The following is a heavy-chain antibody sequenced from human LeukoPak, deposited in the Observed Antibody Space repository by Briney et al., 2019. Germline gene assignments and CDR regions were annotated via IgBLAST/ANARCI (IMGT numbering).Heavy chain of an antibody. CDR2: ISGSGGST. V-gene: IGHV3-23*01. J-gene: IGHJ4*02. CDR3: AKTYDYVWGSYRFRYFDY. D-gene: IGHD3-16*02. Sequence: PGGSLRLSCAASGFTFSSYAMSWVRQAPGKGLEWVSAISGSGGSTYYADSVKGRFTISRDNSKNTLYLQMNSLRAEDTAVYYCAKTYDYVWGSYRFRYFDYWGQGTLVTVSS. CDR1: GFTFSSYA.